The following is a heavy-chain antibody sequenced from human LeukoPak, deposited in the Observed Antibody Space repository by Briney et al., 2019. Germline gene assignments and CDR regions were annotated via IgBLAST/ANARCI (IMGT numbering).Heavy chain of an antibody. CDR3: ASGAAAGSYYYYMDV. Sequence: ASVKVSCKASGYTFTDYYIHWVRQAPGQGLEWMGRINPNSGDTNYAQNFQGRVTMTRDTSINTAYMELPRLTSDDAAVFYCASGAAAGSYYYYMDVWGKGTTVTVSS. J-gene: IGHJ6*03. D-gene: IGHD6-13*01. V-gene: IGHV1-2*06. CDR2: INPNSGDT. CDR1: GYTFTDYY.